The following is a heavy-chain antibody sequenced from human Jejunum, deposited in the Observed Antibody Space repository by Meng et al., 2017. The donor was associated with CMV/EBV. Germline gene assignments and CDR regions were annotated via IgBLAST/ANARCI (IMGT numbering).Heavy chain of an antibody. CDR3: VRDTSSWP. Sequence: SLRLSCAASGFTFTNSWMHWVRQAPGKGLVWVSRIKSDGGTTYADFVKGRFTISRDNAKNTLYLQMNSLRPDDTAVYYCVRDTSSWPWGQGTLVTVSS. CDR2: IKSDGGT. CDR1: GFTFTNSW. D-gene: IGHD6-13*01. J-gene: IGHJ5*02. V-gene: IGHV3-74*01.